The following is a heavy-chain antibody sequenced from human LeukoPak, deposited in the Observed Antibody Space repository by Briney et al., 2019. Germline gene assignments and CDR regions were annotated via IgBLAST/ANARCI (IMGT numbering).Heavy chain of an antibody. Sequence: PGRSLRLSCAASGFTFSSYGMHWVRQAPGKGLEGVAVIWYDGSNEYYADSVKGRFTISRENSKYTLYLQMNSLRAEDTAVYYCAREMNDFWSGYYYYYYYMDVWGKGTTVTVSS. CDR3: AREMNDFWSGYYYYYYYMDV. J-gene: IGHJ6*03. CDR1: GFTFSSYG. CDR2: IWYDGSNE. V-gene: IGHV3-33*01. D-gene: IGHD3-3*01.